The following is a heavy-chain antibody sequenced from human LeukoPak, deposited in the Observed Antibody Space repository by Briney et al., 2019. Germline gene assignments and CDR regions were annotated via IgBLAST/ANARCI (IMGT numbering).Heavy chain of an antibody. V-gene: IGHV3-30*02. J-gene: IGHJ4*02. CDR1: GFTFSGYG. CDR3: AKDPPYYDFWSGYYSPFDY. CDR2: IRFDGSNK. Sequence: GGSLRLSCAAAGFTFSGYGMHWVRQAPGKGLEWVAFIRFDGSNKYYADYVKGRFTISRDNSKNTLYLQMNSLRAEDTAVYYCAKDPPYYDFWSGYYSPFDYWGQGTLVTASS. D-gene: IGHD3-3*01.